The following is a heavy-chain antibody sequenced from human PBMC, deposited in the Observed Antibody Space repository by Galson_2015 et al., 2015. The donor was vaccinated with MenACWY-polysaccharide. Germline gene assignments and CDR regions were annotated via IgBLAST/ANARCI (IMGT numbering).Heavy chain of an antibody. V-gene: IGHV3-43*02. Sequence: LILSCAASGFHFASYAMHWVRQGPGPGLEWVSLIRGDGITTDFADSVKGRFTVSRDNSKNSLYLQMNSLRAEDTAFYYCAKDYGDFGPDFWGQGTLVTVSS. D-gene: IGHD4-17*01. CDR2: IRGDGITT. J-gene: IGHJ4*02. CDR1: GFHFASYA. CDR3: AKDYGDFGPDF.